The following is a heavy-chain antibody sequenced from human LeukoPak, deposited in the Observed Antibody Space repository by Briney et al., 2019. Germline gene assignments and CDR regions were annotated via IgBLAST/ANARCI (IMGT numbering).Heavy chain of an antibody. CDR3: ARETPAAAQYYMDV. D-gene: IGHD6-13*01. Sequence: RTGGSLRLSCAASGFTYSNYWMSWVRQAPGKGPEWVANIKQDGSEKYYVDSVKGRFTISRDNAKNSLYLQMNSLRAEDTAVYYCARETPAAAQYYMDVWGKGTTVTVSS. J-gene: IGHJ6*03. CDR1: GFTYSNYW. V-gene: IGHV3-7*01. CDR2: IKQDGSEK.